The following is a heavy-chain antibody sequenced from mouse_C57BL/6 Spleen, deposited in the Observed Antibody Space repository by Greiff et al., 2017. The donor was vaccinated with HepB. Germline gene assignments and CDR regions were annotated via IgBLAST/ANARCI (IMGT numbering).Heavy chain of an antibody. J-gene: IGHJ1*03. CDR3: ARSPGWYFDV. CDR2: IRNKANGYTT. V-gene: IGHV7-3*01. Sequence: EVKLVESGGGLVQPGGSLSLSCAASGFTFTDYYMSWVRQPPGKALEWLGFIRNKANGYTTEYSASVKGRFTISRDNSQSILYLQMNALRAEDSATSYCARSPGWYFDVWGTGTTVTVSS. CDR1: GFTFTDYY.